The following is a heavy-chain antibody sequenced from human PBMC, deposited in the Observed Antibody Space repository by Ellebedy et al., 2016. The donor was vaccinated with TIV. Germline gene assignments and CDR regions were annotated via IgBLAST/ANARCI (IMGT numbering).Heavy chain of an antibody. V-gene: IGHV3-30*04. CDR2: ISYDGRKK. CDR3: ARDFGEFDVKTDYFEY. Sequence: PGGSLRLSCAASGFTFSSFAMHWVRQAPGKGLEWVALISYDGRKKYYAGSVKGRFTISRDKSKNTLYLQMNSLRTEDTAVYYCARDFGEFDVKTDYFEYWGQGTLVTVSS. J-gene: IGHJ4*02. CDR1: GFTFSSFA. D-gene: IGHD3-10*01.